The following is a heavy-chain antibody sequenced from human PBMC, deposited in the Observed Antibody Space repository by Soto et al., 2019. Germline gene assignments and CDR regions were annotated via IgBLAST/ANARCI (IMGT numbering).Heavy chain of an antibody. CDR1: GGSFSGYY. V-gene: IGHV4-34*01. D-gene: IGHD6-13*01. J-gene: IGHJ6*02. CDR2: INHSGST. Sequence: SETLSLTCAVYGGSFSGYYWSWIRQPPGKGLEWIGEINHSGSTNYNPSLKSRVTISVDTSKNQFSLKLSSVTAADTAVYYCARDGAAAGTNYYYGMDVWGQGTTVTVSS. CDR3: ARDGAAAGTNYYYGMDV.